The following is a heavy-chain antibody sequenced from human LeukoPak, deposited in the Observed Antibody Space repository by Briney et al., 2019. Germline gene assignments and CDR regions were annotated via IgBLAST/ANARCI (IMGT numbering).Heavy chain of an antibody. CDR2: FDPEDGET. J-gene: IGHJ5*02. CDR1: GYTLTELS. Sequence: ASVKVSCKVSGYTLTELSMHWVRQAPGKGLEWMGGFDPEDGETIYAQKFQGRVTMTRDTSTSTVYMELSSLRSEDTAVYYCARDLSRYCSSTSCYSGWFDPWGQGTLVTVSS. V-gene: IGHV1-24*01. CDR3: ARDLSRYCSSTSCYSGWFDP. D-gene: IGHD2-2*01.